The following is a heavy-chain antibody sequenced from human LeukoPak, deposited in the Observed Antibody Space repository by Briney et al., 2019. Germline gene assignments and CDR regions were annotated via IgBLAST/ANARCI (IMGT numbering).Heavy chain of an antibody. V-gene: IGHV1-18*01. CDR2: ISVYNGNT. Sequence: GASVKVSCKASGYTFTSDGINWVRQAPGQGLEWMGWISVYNGNTNYAQKLQGRVTMTTDTSTSTAYMELRSLRSDDTAVYYCARYTILEWLSNWFDPWGQGTLVTVSS. D-gene: IGHD3-3*01. CDR1: GYTFTSDG. J-gene: IGHJ5*02. CDR3: ARYTILEWLSNWFDP.